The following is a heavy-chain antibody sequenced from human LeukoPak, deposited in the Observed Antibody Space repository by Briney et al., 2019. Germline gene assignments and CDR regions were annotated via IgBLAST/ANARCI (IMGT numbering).Heavy chain of an antibody. CDR3: AREGYCSSTSCYEVGWFDP. Sequence: PGGSLRLSCAASGFTFSSYWMSWVRQAPGKGLEWVSYISSSGSTIYYADSVKGRFTISRDNAKNSLYLQMNSLRAEDTAVYYCAREGYCSSTSCYEVGWFDPWGQGTLVTVSS. CDR2: ISSSGSTI. CDR1: GFTFSSYW. J-gene: IGHJ5*02. V-gene: IGHV3-48*04. D-gene: IGHD2-2*01.